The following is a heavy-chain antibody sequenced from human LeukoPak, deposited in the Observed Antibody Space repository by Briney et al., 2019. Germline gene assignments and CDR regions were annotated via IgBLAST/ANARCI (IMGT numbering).Heavy chain of an antibody. CDR3: ATYPVSGYYDSSGYFDY. J-gene: IGHJ4*02. CDR1: GFTFSSYW. Sequence: PGGSLRLSCAASGFTFSSYWMSWVRQAPGKGLEWVANIKQDGSEKYYVDSVKGRFTISRDNSKNTLYLQMNSLRAEDTAVYYCATYPVSGYYDSSGYFDYWGQGTLVTVSS. V-gene: IGHV3-7*03. CDR2: IKQDGSEK. D-gene: IGHD3-22*01.